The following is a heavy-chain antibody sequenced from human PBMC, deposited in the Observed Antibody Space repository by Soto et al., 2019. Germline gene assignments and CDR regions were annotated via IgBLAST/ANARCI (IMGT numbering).Heavy chain of an antibody. CDR3: ARVPFVGYFDWLDP. V-gene: IGHV4-59*01. CDR2: IHYTQGT. D-gene: IGHD3-9*01. J-gene: IGHJ5*02. Sequence: SETLSLTCSASGASISSYYWSWIRQPPGGGLEWIGYIHYTQGTNDNPSLRGRVHMSLDTSMNQFSLRLTSVTAADTAVYYCARVPFVGYFDWLDPWGHGTLVTVSS. CDR1: GASISSYY.